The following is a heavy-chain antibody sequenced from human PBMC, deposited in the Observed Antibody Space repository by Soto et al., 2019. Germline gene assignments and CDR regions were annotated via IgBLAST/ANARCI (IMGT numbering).Heavy chain of an antibody. CDR3: ARDHSRGGYSCGKFGC. CDR1: GFTFSDSY. D-gene: IGHD5-18*01. CDR2: ISSRSSYT. J-gene: IGHJ4*02. V-gene: IGHV3-11*06. Sequence: SLRLSCAAPGFTFSDSYMSWIRQAPGKWLEWVSHISSRSSYTNYADSVKGRFTISRDNAKNTLYLQINRLRADDTAVYYCARDHSRGGYSCGKFGCWGQGTVVTVSS.